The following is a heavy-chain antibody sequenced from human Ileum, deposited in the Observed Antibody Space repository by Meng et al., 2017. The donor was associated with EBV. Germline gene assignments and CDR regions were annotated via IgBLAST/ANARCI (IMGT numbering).Heavy chain of an antibody. CDR2: IYHSGST. CDR1: GDSISSNNW. D-gene: IGHD4-17*01. J-gene: IGHJ4*02. V-gene: IGHV4-4*02. CDR3: ASGRDYAWHS. Sequence: EAGPGLGKPSGTLSLTCLVSGDSISSNNWWSWVRQPPGKGLEWIGEIYHSGSTNYNPSFKSRVTMSVDKSKNQISLNLSSVTAADTAVYYCASGRDYAWHSWGRGTLVTVSS.